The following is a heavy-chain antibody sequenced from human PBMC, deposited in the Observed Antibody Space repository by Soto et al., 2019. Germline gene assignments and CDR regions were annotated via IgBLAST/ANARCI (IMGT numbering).Heavy chain of an antibody. V-gene: IGHV4-30-4*01. CDR1: GGSISSGDYY. CDR3: ARERTDGSRLDP. CDR2: IYYSGST. Sequence: QVQLQESGPGLVKPSQTLFLTCTVSGGSISSGDYYWSWIRQPPGKGLEWIGYIYYSGSTYYNPSRKRRVTISVDTSKHQFSLRLRSVTAEDTAVYYCARERTDGSRLDPWGQGTLVTVSS. D-gene: IGHD6-13*01. J-gene: IGHJ5*02.